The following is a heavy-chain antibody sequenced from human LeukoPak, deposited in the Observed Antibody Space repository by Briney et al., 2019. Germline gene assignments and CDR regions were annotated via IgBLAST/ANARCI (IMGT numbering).Heavy chain of an antibody. CDR1: GFTFSNYA. V-gene: IGHV3-23*01. CDR3: AKDVFELYDIYDH. Sequence: GGSLRLSCTASGFTFSNYAMSWVRQAPGKGLEWGSAISGNGGSTFDADSVKGRFTISRDNSKNTLYLQMNSLRAEDTAIYYCAKDVFELYDIYDHWGQGTLVTVSS. CDR2: ISGNGGST. J-gene: IGHJ4*02. D-gene: IGHD3-9*01.